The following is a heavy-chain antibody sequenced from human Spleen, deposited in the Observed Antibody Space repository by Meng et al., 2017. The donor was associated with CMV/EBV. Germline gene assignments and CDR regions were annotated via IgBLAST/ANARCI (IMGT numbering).Heavy chain of an antibody. J-gene: IGHJ4*02. D-gene: IGHD3-10*01. CDR2: INAGNGNT. Sequence: QVQLVPSGADVKKPGALVKVSCKASGYTFTTFVMHWVRQTPGQQLEWMGWINAGNGNTKYSQTFQGRVTITRDTSASTAYMELSSLRSEDTAVYYCARDQGAWFGEAPRFDYWGQGTLVTVSS. V-gene: IGHV1-3*01. CDR3: ARDQGAWFGEAPRFDY. CDR1: GYTFTTFV.